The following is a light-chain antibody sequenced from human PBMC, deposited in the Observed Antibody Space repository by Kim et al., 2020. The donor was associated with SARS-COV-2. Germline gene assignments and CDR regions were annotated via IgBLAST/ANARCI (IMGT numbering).Light chain of an antibody. CDR3: QQYANLPYT. J-gene: IGKJ2*01. CDR2: DAS. CDR1: QDIKNY. V-gene: IGKV1-33*01. Sequence: SASVGGRVTITCQASQDIKNYLNWYQQKPGKAPNLLIYDASNLETGVSSRFSGSGSATDFNFTISSLQPEEIATYYCQQYANLPYTFGQGTKLEI.